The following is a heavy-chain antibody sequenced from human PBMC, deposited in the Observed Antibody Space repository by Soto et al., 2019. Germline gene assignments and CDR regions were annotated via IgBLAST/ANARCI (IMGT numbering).Heavy chain of an antibody. Sequence: EVQLLESGGGLVQPGGSLRLSCAASGFTFSSYAMSWVRQAPGKGLEWVSAISSGGGNTYYADSVKGRFTISRDNSKNTLYLQMNSLRAEDTAVYYCAKEKAAPGGAFDIWGPGTMVTVSS. CDR3: AKEKAAPGGAFDI. CDR2: ISSGGGNT. D-gene: IGHD6-13*01. CDR1: GFTFSSYA. V-gene: IGHV3-23*01. J-gene: IGHJ3*02.